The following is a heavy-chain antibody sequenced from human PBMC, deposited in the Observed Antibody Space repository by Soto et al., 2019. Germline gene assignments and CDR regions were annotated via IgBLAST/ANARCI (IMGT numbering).Heavy chain of an antibody. D-gene: IGHD3-10*01. CDR1: GGTFTSYT. J-gene: IGHJ4*02. Sequence: QVHLLQSGAEMKKPGSSVKVSCTAFGGTFTSYTFNWVRQAPGQRLEWMGRIIPILGMSSSAHNFQGRLTMIADKSTHTSYMVLSSLTSDDTAIYYCARSYGSGSRPFDYWGQGTLVTVSS. CDR2: IIPILGMS. CDR3: ARSYGSGSRPFDY. V-gene: IGHV1-69*02.